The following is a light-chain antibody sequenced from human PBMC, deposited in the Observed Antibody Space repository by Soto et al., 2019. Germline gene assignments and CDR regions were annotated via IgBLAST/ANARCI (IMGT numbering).Light chain of an antibody. CDR3: SSYTSDTTPVV. CDR2: DVN. CDR1: SSDVGLYNY. V-gene: IGLV2-14*03. Sequence: QSALTQPASVSGSPGQSITISCTGSSSDVGLYNYVSWYQQHPGKAPKLMIYDVNDRPSGVSDRFSGSKSGNTASLTISGLQADDEADYFCSSYTSDTTPVVFGGGTKLTVL. J-gene: IGLJ2*01.